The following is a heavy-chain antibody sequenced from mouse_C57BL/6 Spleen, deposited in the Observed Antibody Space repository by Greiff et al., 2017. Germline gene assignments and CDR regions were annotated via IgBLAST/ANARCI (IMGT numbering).Heavy chain of an antibody. Sequence: EVQGVESGGGLVKPGGSLKLSCAASGFTFSDYGMHWVRQAPEKGLAWVAYISSGRSTIYYADTVKGRFTISRDNAKNTLFLQMTSLRSEDTAMYYCARLGNYFDDWGQGTTLTVSS. CDR1: GFTFSDYG. J-gene: IGHJ2*01. D-gene: IGHD4-1*01. CDR2: ISSGRSTI. V-gene: IGHV5-17*01. CDR3: ARLGNYFDD.